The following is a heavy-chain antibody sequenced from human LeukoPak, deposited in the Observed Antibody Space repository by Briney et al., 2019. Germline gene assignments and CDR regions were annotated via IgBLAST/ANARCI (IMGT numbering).Heavy chain of an antibody. CDR2: INPNSGGT. D-gene: IGHD3-3*01. J-gene: IGHJ4*02. Sequence: ASVKVSCKASGYTFTGYYMHWVRQAPGQGLEWMGWINPNSGGTNYAQKFQGRVTMTRDTSISTAYMELNRLRSDDTAVYYCARGGSPWSGYQTGSDYWGQGTLVTVSS. CDR3: ARGGSPWSGYQTGSDY. V-gene: IGHV1-2*02. CDR1: GYTFTGYY.